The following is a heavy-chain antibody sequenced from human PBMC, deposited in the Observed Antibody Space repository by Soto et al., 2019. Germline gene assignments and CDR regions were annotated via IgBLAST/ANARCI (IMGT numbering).Heavy chain of an antibody. Sequence: SVKVSCKASGGTFSSYAISWVRQAPGQGLEWMRRIIPFFGTKNYARNFPGRVTITKDESPIPAYIELSSLRSXDTGVYYCGQRYYYESSGYCHHYWRQATLVTVSS. CDR2: IIPFFGTK. CDR1: GGTFSSYA. V-gene: IGHV1-69*05. J-gene: IGHJ4*02. D-gene: IGHD3-22*01. CDR3: GQRYYYESSGYCHHY.